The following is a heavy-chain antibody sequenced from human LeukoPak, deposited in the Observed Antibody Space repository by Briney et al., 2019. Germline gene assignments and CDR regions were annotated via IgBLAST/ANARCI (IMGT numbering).Heavy chain of an antibody. D-gene: IGHD3-10*01. CDR2: IHHSGRS. Sequence: TSQTLSLTCTVSAGSLSSGGHYWAWIRQFPGKGLESIGFIHHSGRSRHNPSLKDRVAISVDASRKQSALKLSSVTAADTAMYYCARGGNRFGGFYFDYWGQGIQVIVSS. CDR3: ARGGNRFGGFYFDY. V-gene: IGHV4-31*03. CDR1: AGSLSSGGHY. J-gene: IGHJ4*02.